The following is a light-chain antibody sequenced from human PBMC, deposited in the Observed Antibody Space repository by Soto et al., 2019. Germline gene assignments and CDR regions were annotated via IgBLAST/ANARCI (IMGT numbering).Light chain of an antibody. J-gene: IGKJ1*01. CDR3: LQHYSFPRT. CDR1: RSVVFSAKNRNY. V-gene: IGKV4-1*01. CDR2: WAS. Sequence: EILMTQSPESLAVSLGERGSVSWKGMRSVVFSAKNRNYISWYQQKPGQPPKVLVYWASTRESGVPDRFSGSGSETNFTLTISGLQSEDVAAYYCLQHYSFPRTFGQGTKVDI.